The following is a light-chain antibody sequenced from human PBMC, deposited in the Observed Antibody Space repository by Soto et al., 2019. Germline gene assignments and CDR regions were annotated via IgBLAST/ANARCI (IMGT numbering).Light chain of an antibody. CDR1: QGISSY. V-gene: IGKV1-9*01. J-gene: IGKJ2*01. CDR3: LQLSSYPYT. Sequence: DIQLTQSPSFLSASVGDRVTVTCRASQGISSYLAWFQQKPGKAPKLLIFAAVNLQSGVPSRFSGSGSGTEFTLTISSLQPEDFATYYCLQLSSYPYTFGQGTKLEIK. CDR2: AAV.